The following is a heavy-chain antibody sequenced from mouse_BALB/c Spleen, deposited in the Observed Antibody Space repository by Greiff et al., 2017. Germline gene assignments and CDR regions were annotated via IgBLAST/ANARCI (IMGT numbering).Heavy chain of an antibody. Sequence: QVQLQQPGAELVKPGASVKLSCKASGYTFTSYYMYWVKQRPGQGLEWIGGINPSNGGTNFNEKFKSKATLTVDKSSSPAYMQLSSLTSEDSAVYYCTRTMIREAWLAYWGQGTLVTVSA. V-gene: IGHV1S81*02. J-gene: IGHJ3*01. CDR2: INPSNGGT. D-gene: IGHD2-4*01. CDR1: GYTFTSYY. CDR3: TRTMIREAWLAY.